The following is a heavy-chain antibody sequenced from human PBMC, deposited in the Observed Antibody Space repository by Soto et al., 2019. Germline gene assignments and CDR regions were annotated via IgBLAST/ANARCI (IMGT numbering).Heavy chain of an antibody. V-gene: IGHV3-30*04. CDR3: ARNGPGNYYHFDY. D-gene: IGHD3-10*01. CDR1: GFTFSNYA. Sequence: GGSLRLSCAASGFTFSNYAMHWVRQAPGKGLEWVAVIPYDGRNKYYADSVKGRFTISRDNSKNTLYLQVNSLRADDTAVYYCARNGPGNYYHFDYWGQGALVTVSS. CDR2: IPYDGRNK. J-gene: IGHJ4*02.